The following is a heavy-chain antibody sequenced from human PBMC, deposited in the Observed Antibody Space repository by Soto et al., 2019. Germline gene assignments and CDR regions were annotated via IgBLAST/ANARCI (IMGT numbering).Heavy chain of an antibody. V-gene: IGHV4-59*08. CDR1: GASISSSY. J-gene: IGHJ5*02. CDR2: VFSSGSA. D-gene: IGHD6-19*01. Sequence: PSETLSLTCTFSGASISSSYWNLIRQPPGKGLEWIGYVFSSGSATYNSSLRSRVTMSVDTSKNQFSLKVRSVTAADTAVYYCARWSNAWSSFDLWGQGTLVTVSS. CDR3: ARWSNAWSSFDL.